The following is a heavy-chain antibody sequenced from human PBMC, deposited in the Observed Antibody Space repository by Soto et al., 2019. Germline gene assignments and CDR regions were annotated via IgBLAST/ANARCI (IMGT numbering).Heavy chain of an antibody. V-gene: IGHV3-30*01. Sequence: QVRLVESGGGVVQPGRSLRLSCAASGFTFSSSTIHWVRQAPGKGLEWVAVISEHGRTKNYADSVKGRFTVSRDNSNNTLSLQMDSLTVDDTAVYSCARVGGWYSRTWGQGTLVTVSS. CDR3: ARVGGWYSRT. CDR2: ISEHGRTK. J-gene: IGHJ5*02. D-gene: IGHD1-26*01. CDR1: GFTFSSST.